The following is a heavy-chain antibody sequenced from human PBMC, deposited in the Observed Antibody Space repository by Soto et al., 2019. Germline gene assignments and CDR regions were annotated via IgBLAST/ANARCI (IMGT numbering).Heavy chain of an antibody. V-gene: IGHV5-51*01. J-gene: IGHJ4*02. CDR1: GYSFISYW. CDR2: IYPDDSDV. CDR3: ARGAPGTTGFPSDY. D-gene: IGHD1-7*01. Sequence: GESLKISCKGSGYSFISYWIGWVRQMPGKGLEWMGIIYPDDSDVRYSPSFQGRVTISADKSISSAYLHWSSLQASDTAMYYCARGAPGTTGFPSDYWGQGTLVTVSS.